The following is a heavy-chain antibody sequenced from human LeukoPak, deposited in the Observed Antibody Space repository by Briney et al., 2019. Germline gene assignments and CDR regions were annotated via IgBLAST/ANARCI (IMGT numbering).Heavy chain of an antibody. CDR2: IHYSGSA. Sequence: SETLSLTCTVSGGPIRTYQWSWIRQPPGKGLEWIGNIHYSGSANYNPSLKSRVIISVDTSKNQFSLKLSSVTAADTAVYYCARDPETYSSSWYGWFDPWGQGTLVTVSS. V-gene: IGHV4-59*12. D-gene: IGHD6-13*01. CDR3: ARDPETYSSSWYGWFDP. J-gene: IGHJ5*02. CDR1: GGPIRTYQ.